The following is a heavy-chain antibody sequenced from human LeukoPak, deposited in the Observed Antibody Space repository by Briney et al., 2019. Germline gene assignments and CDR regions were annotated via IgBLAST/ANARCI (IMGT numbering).Heavy chain of an antibody. CDR3: ARVLSGSGHHYYYMDV. CDR1: GGSISSYY. Sequence: PSETLSLTCTVSGGSISSYYWSWIRQPPGKGLEWIGYIYYSGSTNYNPSLKSRVTISVDTSKNQFSLKLITVTAADTGVYYCARVLSGSGHHYYYMDVWGKGTTVTVSS. J-gene: IGHJ6*03. V-gene: IGHV4-59*01. CDR2: IYYSGST. D-gene: IGHD3-3*01.